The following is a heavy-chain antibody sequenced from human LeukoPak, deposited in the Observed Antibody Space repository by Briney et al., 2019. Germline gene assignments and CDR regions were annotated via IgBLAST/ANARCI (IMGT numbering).Heavy chain of an antibody. CDR2: INPKSGGT. J-gene: IGHJ4*02. CDR3: ARSTGGMVSVYYFDY. Sequence: ASVKVSCKASGYTFTGYYMHWVRQAPGQGLEWMGWINPKSGGTNYAQKFQGRVTMTRDTSISTAYMKLSRLTSDDTAVYYCARSTGGMVSVYYFDYWGQGTLVTVSS. CDR1: GYTFTGYY. V-gene: IGHV1-2*02. D-gene: IGHD5-18*01.